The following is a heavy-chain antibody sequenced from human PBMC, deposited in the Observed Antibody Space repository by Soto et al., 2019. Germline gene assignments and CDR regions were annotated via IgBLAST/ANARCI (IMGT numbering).Heavy chain of an antibody. Sequence: ASVKVSCKASGGTFSSYAISWVRQAPGQGLEWMGGIIPIFGTANYAQKFQGRVTITADESTSTAYMELSSLRSEDTAVYYCASKYSGSYHEDYYYYYYGMDVWGQGTTVTV. CDR3: ASKYSGSYHEDYYYYYYGMDV. CDR1: GGTFSSYA. V-gene: IGHV1-69*13. D-gene: IGHD1-26*01. J-gene: IGHJ6*02. CDR2: IIPIFGTA.